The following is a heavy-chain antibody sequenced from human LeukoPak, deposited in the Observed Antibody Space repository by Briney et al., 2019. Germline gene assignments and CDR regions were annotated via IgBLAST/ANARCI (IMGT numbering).Heavy chain of an antibody. CDR2: IKSNDGGT. Sequence: ASVKVSCKASGYLFTGYYIHWVRQAPGQGLEWMGSIKSNDGGTTFAQSFQGRVTMTRDTSISTAFMELNSLRFDDTAVHYCVRDITMLRGVPYWGQGTLVTVSS. V-gene: IGHV1-2*02. J-gene: IGHJ4*02. CDR1: GYLFTGYY. D-gene: IGHD3-10*01. CDR3: VRDITMLRGVPY.